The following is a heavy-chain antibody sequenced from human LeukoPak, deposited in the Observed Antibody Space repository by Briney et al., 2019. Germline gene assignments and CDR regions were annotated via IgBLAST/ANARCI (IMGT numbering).Heavy chain of an antibody. D-gene: IGHD5-18*01. CDR2: ISGSGGST. CDR1: GFTFSSYA. V-gene: IGHV3-23*01. CDR3: AKDSTRIQLWFSYYFDY. J-gene: IGHJ4*02. Sequence: GGSLRLSCAASGFTFSSYAMSWVRQAPGKGLEWVSAISGSGGSTYYADSVKGRFTISRDNSKNTLYLQMNSLRAEDTAVYYCAKDSTRIQLWFSYYFDYWGKGTLVTVSS.